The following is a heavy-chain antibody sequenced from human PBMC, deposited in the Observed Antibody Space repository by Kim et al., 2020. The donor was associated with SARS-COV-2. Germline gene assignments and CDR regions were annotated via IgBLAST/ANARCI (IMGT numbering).Heavy chain of an antibody. J-gene: IGHJ2*01. Sequence: SETLSLTCTVSGGSISSYYWSWIRQPPGKGLEWIGYIYYSGSTNYNPSLKSRVTISVDTSKNQFSLKLSSVTAADTAVYYCARHWRGYGDYVHWYFDLWGRGTLVTVSS. CDR3: ARHWRGYGDYVHWYFDL. CDR1: GGSISSYY. CDR2: IYYSGST. D-gene: IGHD4-17*01. V-gene: IGHV4-59*08.